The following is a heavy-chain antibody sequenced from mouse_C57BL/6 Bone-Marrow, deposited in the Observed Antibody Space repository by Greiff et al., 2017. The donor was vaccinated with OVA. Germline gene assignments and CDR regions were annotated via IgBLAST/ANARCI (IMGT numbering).Heavy chain of an antibody. D-gene: IGHD1-1*01. CDR2: INYDGSST. J-gene: IGHJ1*03. V-gene: IGHV5-16*01. Sequence: EVKVVESEGGLVQPGSSMKLSCTASGFTFSDYYMAWVRQVPEKGLEWVANINYDGSSTYYLDSLKSRFIISRDNAKNILYLQMSSLKSEDTATYYCARVVYYYGSSYGWYFDVWGTGTTVTVSS. CDR1: GFTFSDYY. CDR3: ARVVYYYGSSYGWYFDV.